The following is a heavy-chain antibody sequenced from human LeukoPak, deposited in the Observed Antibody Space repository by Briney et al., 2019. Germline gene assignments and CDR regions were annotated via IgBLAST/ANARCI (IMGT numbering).Heavy chain of an antibody. CDR3: ARPMGFLDIVATIRAGKGPLGQRSPHAFDI. CDR2: INHSGST. J-gene: IGHJ3*02. CDR1: GGSFSGYY. V-gene: IGHV4-34*01. D-gene: IGHD5-12*01. Sequence: SETLSLTCAVYGGSFSGYYWSWIRQPPGKGLEWIGEINHSGSTNYNPSLKSRVTISVDTSKNQFSLKLSSVTAADTAVYYCARPMGFLDIVATIRAGKGPLGQRSPHAFDIWGQGTMVTVSS.